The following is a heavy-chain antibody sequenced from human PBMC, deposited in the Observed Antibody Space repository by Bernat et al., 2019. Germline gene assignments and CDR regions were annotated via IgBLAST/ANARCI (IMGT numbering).Heavy chain of an antibody. V-gene: IGHV1-3*01. D-gene: IGHD1-1*01. Sequence: QVQLLQSGTEVKKTGASVLVSCKASGYIFNTYAVHWVRQAPGQGLEWLGWINEVNGNSRYSQKFQGRLTINWDTSATTAYMELSSLTSEDTAVYYCARDRTTGSGTYGMDVWGQGTTVSVSS. CDR3: ARDRTTGSGTYGMDV. CDR2: INEVNGNS. J-gene: IGHJ6*02. CDR1: GYIFNTYA.